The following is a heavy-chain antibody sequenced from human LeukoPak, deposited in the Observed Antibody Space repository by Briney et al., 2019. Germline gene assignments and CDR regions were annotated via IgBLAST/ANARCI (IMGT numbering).Heavy chain of an antibody. CDR1: GFTFSSYW. J-gene: IGHJ4*02. CDR2: IKQDGSEK. D-gene: IGHD2-15*01. CDR3: ARLGYCSGGNCYSCIDY. Sequence: GGSLRLSCAASGFTFSSYWMSWVRQAPGKGLEWVANIKQDGSEKYYVDSVKGRFTISRDNAKNSLYLQMNSLRAEDTAVYYCARLGYCSGGNCYSCIDYWGQGTLVTVSS. V-gene: IGHV3-7*01.